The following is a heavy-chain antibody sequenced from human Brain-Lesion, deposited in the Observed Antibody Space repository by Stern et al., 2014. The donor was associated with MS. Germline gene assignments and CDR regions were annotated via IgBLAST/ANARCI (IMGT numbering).Heavy chain of an antibody. J-gene: IGHJ4*02. CDR1: GGSISSSNW. V-gene: IGHV4-4*02. D-gene: IGHD6-13*01. Sequence: VQLVESGPGLVKPSGTLSLTCAVSGGSISSSNWGSWVRQSPGKGLEWIGKSDHRGATFYTPPLKSGVPVSVDKPKTRFPLTLRSVTAADTAVYFCARFPASRPHVFDSWGQGTLVTVSS. CDR3: ARFPASRPHVFDS. CDR2: SDHRGAT.